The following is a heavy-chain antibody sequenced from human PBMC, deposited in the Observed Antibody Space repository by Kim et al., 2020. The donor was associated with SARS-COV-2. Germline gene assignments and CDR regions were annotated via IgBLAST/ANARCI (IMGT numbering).Heavy chain of an antibody. J-gene: IGHJ5*02. CDR2: IIPILGIA. Sequence: SVKVSCKASGGTFSSYAISWVRQAPGQGLEWMGRIIPILGIANYAQKFQGRVTITADKSTSTAYMELSSLRSEDTAVYYCARGMVPAAIGRFYWFDPWGQGTLVTVSS. D-gene: IGHD2-2*01. V-gene: IGHV1-69*04. CDR3: ARGMVPAAIGRFYWFDP. CDR1: GGTFSSYA.